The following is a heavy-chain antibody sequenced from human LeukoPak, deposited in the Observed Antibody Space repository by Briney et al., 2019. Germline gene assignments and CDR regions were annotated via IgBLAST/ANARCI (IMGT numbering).Heavy chain of an antibody. CDR3: ARDKGIVGANPFDY. CDR1: GFTFSSYS. CDR2: ISSSSSYI. Sequence: KTGGSLRLSCAASGFTFSSYSMNWVRQAPGKGLEWVSSISSSSSYIYYADSVKGRFTISRDNAKNSLYLQMNSLRAEDTAVYYCARDKGIVGANPFDYWGQGTLVTVSS. D-gene: IGHD1-26*01. J-gene: IGHJ4*02. V-gene: IGHV3-21*01.